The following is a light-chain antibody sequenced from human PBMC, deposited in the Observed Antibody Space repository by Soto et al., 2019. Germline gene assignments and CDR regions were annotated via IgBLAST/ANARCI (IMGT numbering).Light chain of an antibody. CDR1: QSVTNY. CDR2: GAF. V-gene: IGKV3-11*01. J-gene: IGKJ5*01. Sequence: EIVLTQSPATLSLSPGERATLSCRDSQSVTNYLAWYQTKPGQPPRLLIYGAFNRAAGIPDRFSGTVSGTDFTLTISSLEPEDSAVYYCQQRNIWPPVTFGQGTRLEIK. CDR3: QQRNIWPPVT.